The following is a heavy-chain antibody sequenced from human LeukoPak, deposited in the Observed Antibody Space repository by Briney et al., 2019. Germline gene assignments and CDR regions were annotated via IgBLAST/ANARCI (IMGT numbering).Heavy chain of an antibody. D-gene: IGHD5-18*01. CDR3: AKDRDTAMEIDY. CDR1: GFTFSSYG. CDR2: IWYDGTNK. V-gene: IGHV3-33*06. J-gene: IGHJ4*02. Sequence: PGRSLRLSCAASGFTFSSYGMHWVRQAPGKGLEWVAVIWYDGTNKHYADSVKGRFTISRDNFKNTLYLQMNSLRAEDTAMYYCAKDRDTAMEIDYWGQGTLVTVSS.